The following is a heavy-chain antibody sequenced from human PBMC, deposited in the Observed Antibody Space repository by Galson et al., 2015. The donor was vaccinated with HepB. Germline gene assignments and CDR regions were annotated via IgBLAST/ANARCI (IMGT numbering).Heavy chain of an antibody. Sequence: SLRLSCAASGFSFSSYDMHWVRQPTGKGLEWLSVIDTAGDTYYAGSVKGRFTISRENAKNSLYLQMNSLRAGDTAVYYCARHHYAMDVWGQGTTVTVSS. J-gene: IGHJ6*02. CDR1: GFSFSSYD. V-gene: IGHV3-13*01. CDR2: IDTAGDT. CDR3: ARHHYAMDV.